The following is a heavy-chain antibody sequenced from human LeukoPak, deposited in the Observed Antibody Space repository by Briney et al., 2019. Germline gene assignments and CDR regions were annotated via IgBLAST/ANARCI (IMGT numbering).Heavy chain of an antibody. Sequence: SETLSLTCTVSGGSISSSSYYWGWIRQPPGTGLEWIGSIYYSGSTYYNPSLKGRVTISVDTSKNQFSLKLSSVTAADTAVYYCARLYYYDSSGYYYVGLPDYWGQGTLVTVSS. D-gene: IGHD3-22*01. CDR1: GGSISSSSYY. CDR3: ARLYYYDSSGYYYVGLPDY. CDR2: IYYSGST. J-gene: IGHJ4*02. V-gene: IGHV4-39*01.